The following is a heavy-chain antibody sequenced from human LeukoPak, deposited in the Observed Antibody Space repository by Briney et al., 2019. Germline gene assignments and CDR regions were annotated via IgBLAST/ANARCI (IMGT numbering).Heavy chain of an antibody. CDR2: ISWNSGSI. CDR1: GFTFDDYA. J-gene: IGHJ4*02. Sequence: GRSLRLSCAASGFTFDDYAMHWVRQAPGKGLEWVSGISWNSGSIGYADSVKGRFTISRDNAKNSLYLQMNSLRVEDTALYYCAKDTKRYYGSGSYSDYWGQGTLVTVSS. D-gene: IGHD3-10*01. V-gene: IGHV3-9*01. CDR3: AKDTKRYYGSGSYSDY.